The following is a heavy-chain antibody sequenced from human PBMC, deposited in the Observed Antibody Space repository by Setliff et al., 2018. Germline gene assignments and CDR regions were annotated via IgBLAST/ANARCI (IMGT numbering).Heavy chain of an antibody. V-gene: IGHV3-23*01. CDR2: ISGDSVYI. D-gene: IGHD4-17*01. CDR3: AKDLGDDGHYYYYMDV. Sequence: GGSLRLSCAASGFTFSTYSMSWVRQAPGKGLEWVSAISGDSVYIYYADSVKGRFTISRDNAKNTVYLQMNSLRAEDTAVYYCAKDLGDDGHYYYYMDVWGKGTTVTVSS. J-gene: IGHJ6*03. CDR1: GFTFSTYS.